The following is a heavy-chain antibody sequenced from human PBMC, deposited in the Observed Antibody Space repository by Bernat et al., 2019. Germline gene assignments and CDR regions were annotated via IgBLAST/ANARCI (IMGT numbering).Heavy chain of an antibody. CDR2: ISSSSSYI. CDR3: ASEGCWYCGGDCYSDY. CDR1: GFTFSSYS. Sequence: EVQLVESGGGLFKPGGSLRLSCAASGFTFSSYSMNWVRQAPGKGLECVSYISSSSSYIYDADSVKGRFTISRDNAKNSLYLQMNSLRAEDTAVYYCASEGCWYCGGDCYSDYWGQGTLVTVSS. J-gene: IGHJ4*02. D-gene: IGHD2-21*02. V-gene: IGHV3-21*01.